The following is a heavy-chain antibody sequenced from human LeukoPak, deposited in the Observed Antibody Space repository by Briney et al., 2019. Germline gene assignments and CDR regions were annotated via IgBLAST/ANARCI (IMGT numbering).Heavy chain of an antibody. CDR2: ISSTSTYI. D-gene: IGHD3-10*01. CDR1: GFTLSSFS. V-gene: IGHV3-21*01. CDR3: AREMGYMARGVLPSDY. Sequence: GGSLRLSCAASGFTLSSFSRNWVRQAPGKGLEWVSSISSTSTYIYYADSLRGRFTISRDNAKNSLYLQMSSLRAEDTAVYYCAREMGYMARGVLPSDYWGRGTLVTVSS. J-gene: IGHJ4*02.